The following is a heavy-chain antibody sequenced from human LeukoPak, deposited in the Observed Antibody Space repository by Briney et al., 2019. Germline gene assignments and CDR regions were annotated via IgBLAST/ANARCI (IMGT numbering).Heavy chain of an antibody. CDR1: GFTFSSYA. CDR3: ARAREIVATIFFDY. V-gene: IGHV3-64*01. CDR2: ISSNGGST. J-gene: IGHJ4*02. Sequence: GGSLRLSCAASGFTFSSYAMHWVRQAPGKGLEYVSAISSNGGSTYYANSVKGRFTISRDNSKNTLYLQMGSLRAEDMAVYYCARAREIVATIFFDYWGQGTLVTVSS. D-gene: IGHD5-12*01.